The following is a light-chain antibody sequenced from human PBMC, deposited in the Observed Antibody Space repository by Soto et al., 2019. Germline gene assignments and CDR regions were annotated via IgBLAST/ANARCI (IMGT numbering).Light chain of an antibody. CDR3: QSYDSSLSAVV. CDR2: VNS. J-gene: IGLJ2*01. CDR1: SSNIGAGYD. Sequence: QLVLTQPPSVSGAPGQRVTIYCTGSSSNIGAGYDVHWYQQLPGTAPKLLIYVNSNRPSGVPDRFSGSKSGTSASLAITGLQAEDEADYYCQSYDSSLSAVVFGGGTKLTVL. V-gene: IGLV1-40*01.